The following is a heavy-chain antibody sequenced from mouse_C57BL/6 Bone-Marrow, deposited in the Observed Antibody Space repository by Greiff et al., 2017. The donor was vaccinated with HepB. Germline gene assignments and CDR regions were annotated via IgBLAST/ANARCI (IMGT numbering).Heavy chain of an antibody. Sequence: EVQGVESGPELVKPGASVKISCKASGYSFTGYYMNWVKQSPEKSLEWIGEINPSTGGTTYNQKFKAKATLTVDKSSSTAYMQLKSLTSEDSAVYYCARWTVRRRPHYYAMDYWGQGTSVTVSS. CDR3: ARWTVRRRPHYYAMDY. D-gene: IGHD2-14*01. CDR1: GYSFTGYY. V-gene: IGHV1-42*01. J-gene: IGHJ4*01. CDR2: INPSTGGT.